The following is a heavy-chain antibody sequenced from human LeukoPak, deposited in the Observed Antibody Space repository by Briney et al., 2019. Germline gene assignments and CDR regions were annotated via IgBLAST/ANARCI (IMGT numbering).Heavy chain of an antibody. CDR3: ARDKEYCSGGSCCFGSSFDF. CDR2: ISGGGGTT. V-gene: IGHV3-23*01. Sequence: GGSLRLSCAASGFTFSNYAMSWVRQAPGKRLEWVSAISGGGGTTYYADSVKGRFTISRDNSKNTLYLQMNSLRAEDTAVHYCARDKEYCSGGSCCFGSSFDFWGQGTLVSVSS. J-gene: IGHJ4*02. CDR1: GFTFSNYA. D-gene: IGHD2-15*01.